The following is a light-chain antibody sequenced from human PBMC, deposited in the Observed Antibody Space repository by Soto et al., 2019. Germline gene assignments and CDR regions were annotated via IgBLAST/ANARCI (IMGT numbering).Light chain of an antibody. Sequence: QSVLTQPPSVSADPGQRVTISCSGNSSNVGDNFVSWYQQPPEAAPKLLIYDNHKRPSGIPDRFSGSKSGTSATLGITGLQTGDEADYYCATWDGSLSVVVFGGGTKLTVL. CDR2: DNH. J-gene: IGLJ3*02. CDR1: SSNVGDNF. CDR3: ATWDGSLSVVV. V-gene: IGLV1-51*01.